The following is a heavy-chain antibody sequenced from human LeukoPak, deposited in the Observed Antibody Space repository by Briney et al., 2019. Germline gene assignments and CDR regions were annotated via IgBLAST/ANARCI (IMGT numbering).Heavy chain of an antibody. CDR2: IYHSGST. D-gene: IGHD3-22*01. Sequence: SETLSLTCTVSGGSISSGGYYWSWIRQPPGKGLEWIGYIYHSGSTYYNPSLKSRVTISVDRSKNQFSLKLSSLTAADTAVYYCARLGNDESSGYFVYWGQGTPVTVFS. J-gene: IGHJ4*02. CDR3: ARLGNDESSGYFVY. CDR1: GGSISSGGYY. V-gene: IGHV4-30-2*02.